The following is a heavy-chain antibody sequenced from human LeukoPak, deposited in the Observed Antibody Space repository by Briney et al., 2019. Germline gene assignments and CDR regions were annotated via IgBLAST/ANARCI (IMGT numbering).Heavy chain of an antibody. Sequence: ASVKVSCKASGYTFTSYDINWVRQATGQGLEWMGWMNPNSGNTGYAQKFQGRVTMTRNTSISTAYMGLSSLRSEDTAVYYCARGLRKTYYYDSSGPWGQGTLVTVSS. CDR3: ARGLRKTYYYDSSGP. CDR1: GYTFTSYD. J-gene: IGHJ5*02. D-gene: IGHD3-22*01. CDR2: MNPNSGNT. V-gene: IGHV1-8*01.